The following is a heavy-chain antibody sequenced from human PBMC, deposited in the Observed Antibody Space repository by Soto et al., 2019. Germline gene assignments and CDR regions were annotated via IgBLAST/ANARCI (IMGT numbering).Heavy chain of an antibody. Sequence: PGGSLRLSCAASGLTFSSYAMSWVRQAPGKGLEWVSAISGSGGSTYYADSVKGRFTISRDNSKNTLYLQMNSLRAEDTAVYYCAKDDDRGSGKRPPDYWGQGTLVTVSS. J-gene: IGHJ4*02. D-gene: IGHD6-19*01. CDR2: ISGSGGST. CDR3: AKDDDRGSGKRPPDY. CDR1: GLTFSSYA. V-gene: IGHV3-23*01.